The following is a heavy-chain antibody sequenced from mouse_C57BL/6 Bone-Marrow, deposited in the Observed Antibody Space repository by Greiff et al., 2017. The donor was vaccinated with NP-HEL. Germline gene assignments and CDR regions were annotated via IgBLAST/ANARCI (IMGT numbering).Heavy chain of an antibody. J-gene: IGHJ2*01. CDR1: GYTFTSYT. CDR3: AGIRGFDY. CDR2: INPSSGYT. D-gene: IGHD3-2*02. Sequence: QVQLQQSGAELARPGASVKMSCKASGYTFTSYTMHWVKQRPGQGLEWIGYINPSSGYTKYNQKFKDKATLTADKSSSTAYMQPSSLTSEDSAVYYCAGIRGFDYWGQGTTLTVSS. V-gene: IGHV1-4*01.